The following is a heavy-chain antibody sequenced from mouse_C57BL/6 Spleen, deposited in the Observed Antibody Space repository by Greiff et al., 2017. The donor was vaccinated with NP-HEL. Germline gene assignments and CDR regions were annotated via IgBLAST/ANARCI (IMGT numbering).Heavy chain of an antibody. J-gene: IGHJ2*01. D-gene: IGHD1-1*01. CDR2: INPYNGGT. Sequence: VQLQQSGPVLVKPGASVKMSCKASGYTFTDYYMNWVKQSHGKSLEWIGVINPYNGGTSYNQKFKGKATLTVDKSSSTAYMELNSLTSEDSAVYYCARDFYYYGSSKDYWGQGTTLTVSS. V-gene: IGHV1-19*01. CDR1: GYTFTDYY. CDR3: ARDFYYYGSSKDY.